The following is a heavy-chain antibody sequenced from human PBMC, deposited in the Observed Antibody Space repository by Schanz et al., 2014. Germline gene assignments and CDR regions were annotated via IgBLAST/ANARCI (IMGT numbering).Heavy chain of an antibody. D-gene: IGHD2-8*02. V-gene: IGHV3-23*04. CDR2: INTGVNT. Sequence: EVQLAESGGGLVQPGGSLRLSCAASGFTFSGFWMTWVRQAPGKGLEWVSAINTGVNTYYADSVRGRFTISRDNSKSTLYVEMNSLRVEDTAVYYCAKTLFPGGTQTFGNWGRGTLVTVSS. CDR1: GFTFSGFW. J-gene: IGHJ4*02. CDR3: AKTLFPGGTQTFGN.